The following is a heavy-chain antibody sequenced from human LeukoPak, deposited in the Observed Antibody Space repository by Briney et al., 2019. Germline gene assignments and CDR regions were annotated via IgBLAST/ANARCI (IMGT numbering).Heavy chain of an antibody. CDR3: ARDYMKGRARVGAFDI. Sequence: PGGSLRLSCAASGFTFSSYWMTWVRQAPGKGLEWVANIKQDGSEKYYVDSVKGRFTISRDDAKNSLYLQMNSLRAEDTAVYYCARDYMKGRARVGAFDIWGQGTMVTVSS. CDR2: IKQDGSEK. J-gene: IGHJ3*02. CDR1: GFTFSSYW. V-gene: IGHV3-7*03.